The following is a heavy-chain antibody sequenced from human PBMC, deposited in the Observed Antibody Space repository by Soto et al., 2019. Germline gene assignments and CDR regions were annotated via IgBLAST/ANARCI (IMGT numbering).Heavy chain of an antibody. V-gene: IGHV1-69*13. D-gene: IGHD2-15*01. CDR1: GYTFTSYG. CDR2: IIPIFGTA. J-gene: IGHJ4*02. Sequence: ASVKVSCKASGYTFTSYGISWVRQAPGQGLEWMGGIIPIFGTANYAQKFQGRVTITADESTSTAYMELSSLRSEDTAVYYCARALVVVATYFDYWGQGTLVTVSS. CDR3: ARALVVVATYFDY.